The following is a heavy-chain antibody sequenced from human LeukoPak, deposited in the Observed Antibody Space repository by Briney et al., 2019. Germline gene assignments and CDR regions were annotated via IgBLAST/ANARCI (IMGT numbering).Heavy chain of an antibody. CDR3: ARDSWVRGVIYRTPHCFDY. D-gene: IGHD3-10*01. Sequence: ASVKVSCKASGYTFTGHYMHWVRQAPGQGLEWMGWINPNSGGTNYAQKLQGRVTMTTDTSTSTAYMELRSLRSDDTAVYYCARDSWVRGVIYRTPHCFDYWGQGTLVTVSS. CDR1: GYTFTGHY. J-gene: IGHJ4*02. V-gene: IGHV1-2*02. CDR2: INPNSGGT.